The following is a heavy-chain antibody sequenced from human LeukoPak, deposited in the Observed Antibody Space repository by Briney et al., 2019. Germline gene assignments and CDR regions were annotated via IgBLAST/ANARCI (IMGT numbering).Heavy chain of an antibody. CDR3: ARDSRRGYSYGYDC. V-gene: IGHV1-18*01. CDR2: INTYNVNT. J-gene: IGHJ4*02. D-gene: IGHD5-18*01. CDR1: GYTFTSYG. Sequence: ASVKVSCKASGYTFTSYGVSWVRQAPGQGLEWMGWINTYNVNTNYAQKFQGRVTLTTDASTSTAYMELRNLRSDDTAVYYCARDSRRGYSYGYDCWGQGTLVTVSS.